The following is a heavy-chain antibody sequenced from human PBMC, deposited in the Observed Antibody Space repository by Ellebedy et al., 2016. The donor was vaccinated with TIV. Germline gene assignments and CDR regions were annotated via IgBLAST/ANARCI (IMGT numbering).Heavy chain of an antibody. CDR1: GFTFSTYT. J-gene: IGHJ4*02. D-gene: IGHD3-10*01. CDR3: ARNSIGFGEVY. Sequence: GESLKISCAASGFTFSTYTMNWVRQAPGKGLEWVSSISGSRTYIYYTDSVKGRFTISRDNAKNSLYLQMNSLGAEDTAVYYCARNSIGFGEVYWGQGTLVTVSS. V-gene: IGHV3-21*01. CDR2: ISGSRTYI.